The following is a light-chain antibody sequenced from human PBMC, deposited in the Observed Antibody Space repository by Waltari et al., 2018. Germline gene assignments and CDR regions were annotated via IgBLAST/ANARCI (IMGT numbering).Light chain of an antibody. CDR3: QHYESLPVT. V-gene: IGKV3-20*01. J-gene: IGKJ1*01. Sequence: EIVLTQSPGTLSLSQGERATLSCRASQSISKYLAWYQQKPGQAPRLLIYHASSRAAGIPDRFSGSGSVTDFSLSISRLEPEDFAVYYCQHYESLPVTFGQGTKVEI. CDR2: HAS. CDR1: QSISKY.